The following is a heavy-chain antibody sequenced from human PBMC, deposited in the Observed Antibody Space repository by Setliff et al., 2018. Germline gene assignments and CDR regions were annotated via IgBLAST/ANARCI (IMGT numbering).Heavy chain of an antibody. CDR3: AKASSSWYRGIYYYYYYMDV. J-gene: IGHJ6*03. V-gene: IGHV3-30*02. CDR1: GFTFRGFA. D-gene: IGHD6-13*01. CDR2: IRYDGSNK. Sequence: GGSLRLSCAASGFTFRGFAMHWVRQAPGKGLEWVAFIRYDGSNKYYADSVKGRFTISRDNSKNTLYLQMNSLRAEDTAVYYCAKASSSWYRGIYYYYYYMDVWGKGTTVTVSS.